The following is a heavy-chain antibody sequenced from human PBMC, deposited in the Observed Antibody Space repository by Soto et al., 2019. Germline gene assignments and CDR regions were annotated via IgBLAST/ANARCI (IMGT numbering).Heavy chain of an antibody. CDR3: ARITRTEYSSSRSHLRFAY. CDR2: ISVYNGNT. D-gene: IGHD6-13*01. J-gene: IGHJ4*02. V-gene: IGHV1-18*04. Sequence: QVQLVQSGAEVKKPRASVKVSCKASGYTFTSYGISWVRQAPAQGLEWMGWISVYNGNTNYAQKLQGRVTMTTYTSTSTAYMEPRSLRSDDTAVYYCARITRTEYSSSRSHLRFAYWGQGTLVTFSS. CDR1: GYTFTSYG.